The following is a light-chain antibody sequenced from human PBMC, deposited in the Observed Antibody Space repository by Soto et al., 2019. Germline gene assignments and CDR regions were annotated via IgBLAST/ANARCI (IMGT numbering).Light chain of an antibody. Sequence: SALTQPPSVSGAPGQRVTISCTGSSSNIGAGYDVHWYQQLPGTAPKLLIYGNSNRPSGVPDRFSGSKSGTSASLAITGLQAEDEADYYCQSYDSSLSALYVFGNGTKVTVL. CDR2: GNS. V-gene: IGLV1-40*01. CDR3: QSYDSSLSALYV. J-gene: IGLJ1*01. CDR1: SSNIGAGYD.